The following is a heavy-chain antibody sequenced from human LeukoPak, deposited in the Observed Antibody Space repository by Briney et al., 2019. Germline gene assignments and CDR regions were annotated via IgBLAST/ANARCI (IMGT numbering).Heavy chain of an antibody. J-gene: IGHJ6*03. CDR1: GYTFTGYY. D-gene: IGHD3-10*01. CDR2: INPNSGGT. CDR3: ARDLKYYCSGSYSHYYYYYYMDV. V-gene: IGHV1-2*02. Sequence: ASVKVSCKASGYTFTGYYMHWVRQAPGQGLEWMGWINPNSGGTNYAQKFQGRVTMTRDTSISTAYMELSRLRSDDTAVYYCARDLKYYCSGSYSHYYYYYYMDVWGKGTTVTISS.